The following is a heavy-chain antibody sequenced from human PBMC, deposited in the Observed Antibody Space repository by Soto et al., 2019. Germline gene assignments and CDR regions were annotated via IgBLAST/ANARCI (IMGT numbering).Heavy chain of an antibody. D-gene: IGHD1-26*01. V-gene: IGHV4-59*01. CDR1: GGSISSYY. CDR3: ARGVGATDVSFFTSSRAKYYYYYGMDV. CDR2: IYYSGST. Sequence: SETLSLTCTVSGGSISSYYWSWIRQPPGKGLEWIGYIYYSGSTNYNPSLKSRVTISVDTSKNRFSLKLSSVTAADTAVYYCARGVGATDVSFFTSSRAKYYYYYGMDVWGQGTTVTVSS. J-gene: IGHJ6*02.